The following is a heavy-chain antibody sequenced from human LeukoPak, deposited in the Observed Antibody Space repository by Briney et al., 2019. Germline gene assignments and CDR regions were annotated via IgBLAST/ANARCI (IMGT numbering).Heavy chain of an antibody. V-gene: IGHV4-59*02. Sequence: SETLSLTCTVSGGAVNSYYWSWIRQTPGKGLEWIGYISHSGHTDYAPSLKSRVTMSLDTSKNQFSLKLSSVTAADTAVYYCATTTETYYDILTGYLETATFDYWGQGTLVTVSS. D-gene: IGHD3-9*01. CDR1: GGAVNSYY. J-gene: IGHJ4*02. CDR2: ISHSGHT. CDR3: ATTTETYYDILTGYLETATFDY.